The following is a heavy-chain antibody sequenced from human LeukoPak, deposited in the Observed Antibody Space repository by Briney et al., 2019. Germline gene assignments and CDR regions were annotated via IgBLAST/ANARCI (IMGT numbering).Heavy chain of an antibody. D-gene: IGHD2-15*01. Sequence: GASVKVSCKVSGYTLTELSMHWVRQAPGKGLEWVGGFDPEDGETIYAQKFQGRVTMTEDTSTDTAYMELSSLRSEDTAVYYCATDLPPSTVVAATLLFYWGQGTLVTVSS. V-gene: IGHV1-24*01. CDR2: FDPEDGET. CDR3: ATDLPPSTVVAATLLFY. J-gene: IGHJ4*02. CDR1: GYTLTELS.